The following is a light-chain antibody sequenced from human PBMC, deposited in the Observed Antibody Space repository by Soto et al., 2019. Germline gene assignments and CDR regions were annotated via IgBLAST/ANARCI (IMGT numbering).Light chain of an antibody. CDR1: QSIASY. CDR2: AAS. CDR3: QQSSSTPYT. V-gene: IGKV1-39*01. J-gene: IGKJ2*01. Sequence: DIQMTQSPSSLSASVGDRVTITCRTSQSIASYLNWYQQKPGKAPKLLIYAASTLQSGVTSRFSGSASGSGFTLTISSLQPEDFATYDGQQSSSTPYTFGQGTKLETK.